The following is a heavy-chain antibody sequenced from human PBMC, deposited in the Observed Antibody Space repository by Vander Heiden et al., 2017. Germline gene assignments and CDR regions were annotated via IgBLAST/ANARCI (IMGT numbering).Heavy chain of an antibody. CDR1: GYTFTGYY. J-gene: IGHJ6*02. Sequence: QVQLVQSGAEVKKPGASVQVSCKASGYTFTGYYMPWVRQAPGQGLEWMGRINPNSGGTNYAQKFQGRVTMTRDTSISTAYMELSRLRSDDTAVYYCARVLWFGESKLDYYYYGMDVWGQGTTVTVSS. D-gene: IGHD3-10*01. CDR3: ARVLWFGESKLDYYYYGMDV. V-gene: IGHV1-2*06. CDR2: INPNSGGT.